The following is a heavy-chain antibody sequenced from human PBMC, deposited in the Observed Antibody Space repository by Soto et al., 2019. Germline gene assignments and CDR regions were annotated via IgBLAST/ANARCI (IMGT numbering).Heavy chain of an antibody. V-gene: IGHV3-30*18. D-gene: IGHD1-1*01. Sequence: QVQLVESGGGVVQPGRSLRLSCTASGFTFSNYGMHWVRQAPGKGLEWVTVISYDGNVAYYADSVKGRFTSSRDNSKNTLYLQMNSLRTEDTAVYYCAKEGPITNWYFDYWGQGTLVTVSS. CDR3: AKEGPITNWYFDY. J-gene: IGHJ4*02. CDR2: ISYDGNVA. CDR1: GFTFSNYG.